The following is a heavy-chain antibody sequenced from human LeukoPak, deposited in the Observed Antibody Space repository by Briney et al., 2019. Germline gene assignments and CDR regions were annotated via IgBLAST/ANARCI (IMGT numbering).Heavy chain of an antibody. Sequence: PGGSLRLSCAASGFTFSSYGMHWVRQAPGKGLEWVAFIRYDGSNKYYADSVKGRFTISRDNSKNTLYLQMNSLRAEDTAVYYCAKEFPPGRRYCSSTSCYTDSDYWGQGTLVTVSS. CDR3: AKEFPPGRRYCSSTSCYTDSDY. D-gene: IGHD2-2*02. CDR2: IRYDGSNK. V-gene: IGHV3-30*02. CDR1: GFTFSSYG. J-gene: IGHJ4*02.